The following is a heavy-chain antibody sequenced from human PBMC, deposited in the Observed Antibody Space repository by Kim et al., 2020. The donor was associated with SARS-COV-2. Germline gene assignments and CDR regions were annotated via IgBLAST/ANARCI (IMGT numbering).Heavy chain of an antibody. CDR1: GITFSNFA. Sequence: GGSLRLSCAASGITFSNFAMSWVRQAPGKGLERVAYIVAGGGVTSYATSVKGRLTISRDNVNNVLYLQMNSLRVEDSAVYYCAKDIFPFYNEDATGYNDASDVWGQGTLVTVSS. J-gene: IGHJ3*01. D-gene: IGHD3-9*01. V-gene: IGHV3-23*01. CDR2: IVAGGGVT. CDR3: AKDIFPFYNEDATGYNDASDV.